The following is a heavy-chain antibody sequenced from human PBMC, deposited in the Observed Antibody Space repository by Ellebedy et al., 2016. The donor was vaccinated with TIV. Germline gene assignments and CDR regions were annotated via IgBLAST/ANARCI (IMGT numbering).Heavy chain of an antibody. V-gene: IGHV3-23*01. CDR1: GFTFSSYA. J-gene: IGHJ3*02. Sequence: GESLKISXEASGFTFSSYAMSWLRQAPGKGLEWVSVFGGRSTTTYYADSVEGRFTISRDNSKNTLFLQMNSLRGDDTARYYCAKISPTHRGAFDIWGQGTMVTVSS. CDR3: AKISPTHRGAFDI. CDR2: FGGRSTTT. D-gene: IGHD3-3*02.